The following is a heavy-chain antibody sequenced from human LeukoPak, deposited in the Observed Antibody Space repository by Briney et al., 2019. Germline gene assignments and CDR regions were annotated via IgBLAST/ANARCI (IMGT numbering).Heavy chain of an antibody. V-gene: IGHV3-7*01. CDR3: ARVYAYYYGSGSYFDY. D-gene: IGHD3-10*01. Sequence: PGGSLRLSCAASGFTFSSYWMSWVRQAPGKGLEWVANVKQDGSEKYYVDSVKGRFTISRDNAKNSLYLQMNSLRAEDTAVYYCARVYAYYYGSGSYFDYWGQGTLATVSS. J-gene: IGHJ4*02. CDR1: GFTFSSYW. CDR2: VKQDGSEK.